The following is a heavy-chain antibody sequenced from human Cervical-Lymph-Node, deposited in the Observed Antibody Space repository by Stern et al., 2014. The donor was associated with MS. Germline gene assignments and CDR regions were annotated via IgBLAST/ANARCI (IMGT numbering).Heavy chain of an antibody. V-gene: IGHV3-30*18. J-gene: IGHJ4*02. CDR3: AKKGADIVMGGAIDS. D-gene: IGHD5-12*01. CDR2: ISFAGTNT. Sequence: QVQLVQSGGGVVQPGRSLGLSCAASGFTFSNYGMHWVRQAPGKGLEWVAYISFAGTNTHYVDSVKGRFTISRDNSKNILYLQMNNLRTEDTAVYYCAKKGADIVMGGAIDSWGQGTPVTVSS. CDR1: GFTFSNYG.